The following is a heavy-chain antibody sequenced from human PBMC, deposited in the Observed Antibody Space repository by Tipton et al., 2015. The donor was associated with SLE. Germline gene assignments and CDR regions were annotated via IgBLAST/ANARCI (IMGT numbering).Heavy chain of an antibody. CDR1: GFTVSSNY. D-gene: IGHD3/OR15-3a*01. J-gene: IGHJ5*02. Sequence: SLRLSCAASGFTVSSNYMSWVRQAPGKGLEWVSVIYSGGSTYYADSVKGRFAISRDNSKNTLYLQINSLRAEDTAVYYCARVVWDWSQLEGDWFDPWGQGTLVTVSS. V-gene: IGHV3-53*01. CDR3: ARVVWDWSQLEGDWFDP. CDR2: IYSGGST.